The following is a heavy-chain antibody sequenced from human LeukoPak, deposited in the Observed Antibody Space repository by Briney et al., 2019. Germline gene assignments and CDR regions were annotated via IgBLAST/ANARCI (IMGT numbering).Heavy chain of an antibody. CDR2: IEPSDSET. V-gene: IGHV5-51*01. CDR3: ARQTAMGRSGDY. J-gene: IGHJ4*02. Sequence: GESLKISCKASGYSFTTYWIGWVRQMPGKGLEWMGIIEPSDSETRYTPSFQGQVILCAAKSLSTAYLQSHSLKASDTAMYYCARQTAMGRSGDYWGQGTLVTVSS. CDR1: GYSFTTYW. D-gene: IGHD5-18*01.